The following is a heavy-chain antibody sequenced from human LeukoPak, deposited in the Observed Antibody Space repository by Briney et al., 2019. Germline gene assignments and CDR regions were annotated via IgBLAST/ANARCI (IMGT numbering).Heavy chain of an antibody. CDR1: GFTFSHYG. J-gene: IGHJ5*01. CDR2: IWSDATNM. D-gene: IGHD4-11*01. V-gene: IGHV3-33*06. Sequence: GRSLRLSCTTSGFTFSHYGMHWVRQAPGKGLEWVAVIWSDATNMYYGDSVKGRLTISRDNSKNTIYLQMNSLRVEDTAVYYCAKDAQRGFDYSNSLESWGQGTLVTVSS. CDR3: AKDAQRGFDYSNSLES.